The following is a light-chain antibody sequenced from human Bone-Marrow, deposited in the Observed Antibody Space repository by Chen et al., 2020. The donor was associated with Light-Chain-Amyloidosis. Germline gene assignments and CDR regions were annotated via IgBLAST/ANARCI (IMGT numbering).Light chain of an antibody. V-gene: IGKV6D-21*02. CDR1: QSIGST. CDR2: FAS. J-gene: IGKJ4*01. CDR3: HQSRSFPLT. Sequence: EIVLTQSPDFQSVTPKEKVTITCRASQSIGSTLHWFQQNPYQSPKLLIKFASQSISGVPSRFSGSGSGTDFTLTINSLEAEDAAAYYCHQSRSFPLTFGGGTRVEIK.